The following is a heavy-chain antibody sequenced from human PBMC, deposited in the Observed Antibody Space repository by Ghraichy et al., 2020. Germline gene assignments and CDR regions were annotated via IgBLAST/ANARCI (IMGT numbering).Heavy chain of an antibody. CDR3: ARDHTRILYRQ. V-gene: IGHV3-21*01. CDR2: ISSSSSYI. CDR1: GFTFSSYS. J-gene: IGHJ4*02. Sequence: GGSLRLSCAASGFTFSSYSMNWVRQAPGKGLEWVSSISSSSSYIYYADSVKGRFTISRDNAKNSLYLQMNSLRAEDTAVYYCARDHTRILYRQWGQGTLVTVSS. D-gene: IGHD2-8*01.